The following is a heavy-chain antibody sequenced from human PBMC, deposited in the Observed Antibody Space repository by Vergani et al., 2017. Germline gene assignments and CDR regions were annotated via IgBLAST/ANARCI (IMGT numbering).Heavy chain of an antibody. V-gene: IGHV2-5*01. CDR3: VHILGYFDWDGAFYV. D-gene: IGHD3-9*01. CDR1: GFSLTTGGEG. CDR2: VYWNDDG. Sequence: QITLRESGPTLVKPTQTLTLTCTFSGFSLTTGGEGVGWIRQPPGRALEWLAFVYWNDDGCYSPSLKSRVTITKDTSKNEVILTMATMDPVDTATYYCVHILGYFDWDGAFYVWVPATMVTVSS. J-gene: IGHJ3*01.